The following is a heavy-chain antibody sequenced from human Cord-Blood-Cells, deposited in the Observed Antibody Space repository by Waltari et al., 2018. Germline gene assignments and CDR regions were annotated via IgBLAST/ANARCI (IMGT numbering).Heavy chain of an antibody. J-gene: IGHJ6*02. D-gene: IGHD3-22*01. Sequence: QVQLVQSGAEVKKPGASVKVSCKASGYTFTGYYMHWLRQAPGQGLEWMGWINPNSGGTNYAQKFQGRVTMTRDTSISTAYMELSRLRSDDTAVYYCARDHYDSSGYYYYYGMDVWGQGTTVTVSS. V-gene: IGHV1-2*02. CDR3: ARDHYDSSGYYYYYGMDV. CDR1: GYTFTGYY. CDR2: INPNSGGT.